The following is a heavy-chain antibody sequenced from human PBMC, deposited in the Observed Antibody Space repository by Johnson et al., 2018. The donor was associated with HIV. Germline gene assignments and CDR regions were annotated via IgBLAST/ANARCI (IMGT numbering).Heavy chain of an antibody. CDR1: GFTVSSNY. CDR3: AREGVYSGSYSGAFDI. J-gene: IGHJ3*02. Sequence: VQLVESGGGLIQPGGSLRLSCAASGFTVSSNYMSWVRQAPGKGLEWVSVIYSGGSTYYADSVKGRFTISRDNSNNTLYLQMNSLRAEDTAVYYCAREGVYSGSYSGAFDIWGQGTMVTVSS. D-gene: IGHD1-26*01. V-gene: IGHV3-53*01. CDR2: IYSGGST.